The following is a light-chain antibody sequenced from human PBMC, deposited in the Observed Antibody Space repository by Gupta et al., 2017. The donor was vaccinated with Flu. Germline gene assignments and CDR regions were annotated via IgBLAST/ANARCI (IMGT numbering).Light chain of an antibody. Sequence: AWYQQKSGQRPKLRIYAASSTQSAVPSRFSASGFGTVFPLTISNLQPEAVPTYYCQTSNSAPPAFGGGTKVEIQ. CDR3: QTSNSAPPA. J-gene: IGKJ4*01. CDR2: AAS. V-gene: IGKV1-27*01.